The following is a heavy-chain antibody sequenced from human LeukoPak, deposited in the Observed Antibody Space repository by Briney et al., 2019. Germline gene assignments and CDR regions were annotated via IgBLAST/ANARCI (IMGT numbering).Heavy chain of an antibody. Sequence: ASVKVSCKASGYTFTGYYMHWVRQAPGQGLEWVGWINPNSGGTNYAQRFQGRVAMTRDTSISTAYMELSRLRSDDTAVYYCARMYYDILTGHGNNWFDPWGQGTLVTVSS. CDR3: ARMYYDILTGHGNNWFDP. D-gene: IGHD3-9*01. CDR1: GYTFTGYY. V-gene: IGHV1-2*02. J-gene: IGHJ5*02. CDR2: INPNSGGT.